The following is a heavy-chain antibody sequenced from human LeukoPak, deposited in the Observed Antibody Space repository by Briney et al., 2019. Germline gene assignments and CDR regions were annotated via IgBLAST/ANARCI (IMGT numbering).Heavy chain of an antibody. CDR2: IWFDGIRK. Sequence: PGGSLRLSCAASGFTFSNYGMHWVRQVPGKGLEWVAAIWFDGIRKYYADSVKGRLTISRDNSKNTLYLQMNSLRAEDTALYYCAKVALGYCSGSSCYYFDYGGQGTLVTVSS. D-gene: IGHD2-15*01. V-gene: IGHV3-33*06. CDR3: AKVALGYCSGSSCYYFDY. CDR1: GFTFSNYG. J-gene: IGHJ4*02.